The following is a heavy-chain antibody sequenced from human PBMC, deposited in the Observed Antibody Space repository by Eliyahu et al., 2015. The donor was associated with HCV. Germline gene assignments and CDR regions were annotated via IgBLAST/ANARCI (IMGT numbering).Heavy chain of an antibody. Sequence: EVQLLESGGGLVQPGGSLRLSCVASGFTFTTYGMGWVRQAPGKGLGWVSVISSSGGTTYYADSVKGRFTISRDNSKNTLNLQMNSLRAEDTAVYYCAKDFSGLAEFFDYWGQGILVSVSS. J-gene: IGHJ4*02. CDR2: ISSSGGTT. D-gene: IGHD3-10*01. CDR3: AKDFSGLAEFFDY. CDR1: GFTFTTYG. V-gene: IGHV3-23*01.